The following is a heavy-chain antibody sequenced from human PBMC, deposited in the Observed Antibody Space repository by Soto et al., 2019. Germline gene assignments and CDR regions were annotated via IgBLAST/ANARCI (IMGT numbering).Heavy chain of an antibody. CDR1: GFTFSTYG. CDR2: ISCDGSNK. V-gene: IGHV3-30*18. CDR3: AKCFSDSVIDY. J-gene: IGHJ4*02. D-gene: IGHD3-10*01. Sequence: QVQLVESGGGVVQPGRSLRLSCAASGFTFSTYGMHWVRQAPGKGLEWVAVISCDGSNKYYADSVKGRFTISRDNSKNTQYLQMSSLRAKDTAVYYGAKCFSDSVIDYWGQGTLVTVSS.